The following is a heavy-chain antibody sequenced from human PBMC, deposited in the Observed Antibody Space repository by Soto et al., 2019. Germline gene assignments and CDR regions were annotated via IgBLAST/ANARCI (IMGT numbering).Heavy chain of an antibody. CDR3: ARHDHYYDSSGLDYYDLDV. Sequence: GESLKISCKGSGYTFSTYWINWVRQMPGKGLEWMGRIGPSDSYINYSPSFQGHVTISADKSISTAYLQWSSLKASDTAMYYCARHDHYYDSSGLDYYDLDVWGQGTTVTVSS. D-gene: IGHD3-22*01. V-gene: IGHV5-10-1*01. CDR2: IGPSDSYI. J-gene: IGHJ6*02. CDR1: GYTFSTYW.